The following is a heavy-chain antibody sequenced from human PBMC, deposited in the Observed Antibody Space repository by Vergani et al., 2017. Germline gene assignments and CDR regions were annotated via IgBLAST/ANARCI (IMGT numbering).Heavy chain of an antibody. Sequence: EVQLVESGGGLVQPGGSLRLSCAASGFTFSSYSMNWVRQAPGKGLEWVSYISSSSSTIYYADSVKGRFTISRDKAKNSLYLQMNSLRAEDTAVYYCAGDIGRNYYCYGMDVWGQGTTVTVSS. CDR2: ISSSSSTI. J-gene: IGHJ6*02. CDR1: GFTFSSYS. D-gene: IGHD3-10*01. CDR3: AGDIGRNYYCYGMDV. V-gene: IGHV3-48*01.